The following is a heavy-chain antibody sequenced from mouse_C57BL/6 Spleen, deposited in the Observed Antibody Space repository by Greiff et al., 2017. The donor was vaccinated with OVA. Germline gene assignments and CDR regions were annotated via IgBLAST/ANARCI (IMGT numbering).Heavy chain of an antibody. V-gene: IGHV3-6*01. CDR3: ARAYYSNYRDYYAMDY. D-gene: IGHD2-5*01. CDR1: GYSITSGYY. CDR2: ISYDGSN. Sequence: EVKLMESGPGLVKPSQSLSLTCSVTGYSITSGYYWNWIRQFPGNKLEWMGYISYDGSNNYNPSLKNRISITRDTSKNQFFLKLNSVTTEDTATYYCARAYYSNYRDYYAMDYWGQGTSVTVSS. J-gene: IGHJ4*01.